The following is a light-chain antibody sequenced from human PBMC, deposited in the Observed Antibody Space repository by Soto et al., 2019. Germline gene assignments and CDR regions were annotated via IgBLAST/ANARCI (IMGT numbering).Light chain of an antibody. V-gene: IGKV1-8*01. Sequence: AIRMTQSPSSFSASTGDIVTITCRASQGISSYLAWYQQKPGKAPKLLTYAASTLQSGVPSRFSGSGSGTDFPLTISCLQSEEFATYYCQQYYSYPWTSGQGTKVDI. J-gene: IGKJ1*01. CDR1: QGISSY. CDR3: QQYYSYPWT. CDR2: AAS.